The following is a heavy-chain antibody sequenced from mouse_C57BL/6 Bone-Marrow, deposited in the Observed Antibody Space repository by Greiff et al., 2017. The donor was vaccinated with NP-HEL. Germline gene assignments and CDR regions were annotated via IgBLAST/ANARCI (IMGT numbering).Heavy chain of an antibody. V-gene: IGHV1-81*01. CDR1: GYTFTSYG. CDR3: ARDGYYTGFAY. CDR2: IYPRSGNT. D-gene: IGHD2-3*01. J-gene: IGHJ3*01. Sequence: QVQLQQSGAELARPGASVKLSCKASGYTFTSYGISWVKQRTGQGLEWIGEIYPRSGNTYYNEKCKGKATLTADKSSSTAYMALRSLTSEESAVYFCARDGYYTGFAYWGQGTLVTVSA.